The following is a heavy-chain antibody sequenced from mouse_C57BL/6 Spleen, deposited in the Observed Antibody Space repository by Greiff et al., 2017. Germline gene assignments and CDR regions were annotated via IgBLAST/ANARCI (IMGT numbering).Heavy chain of an antibody. J-gene: IGHJ1*03. V-gene: IGHV3-6*01. CDR2: ISYDGSN. Sequence: EVKLQESGPGLVKPSQSLSLTCSVTGYSITSGYYWNWIRQFPGNKLEWMGYISYDGSNNYNQSLKNRIAITRDTSKNQFFLKLNSVTTEDTATYYCARDYGSSPWYFDVWGTGTTVTVSS. CDR1: GYSITSGYY. D-gene: IGHD1-1*01. CDR3: ARDYGSSPWYFDV.